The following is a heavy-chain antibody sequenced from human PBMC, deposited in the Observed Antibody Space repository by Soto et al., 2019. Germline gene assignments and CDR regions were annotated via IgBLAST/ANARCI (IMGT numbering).Heavy chain of an antibody. J-gene: IGHJ4*02. Sequence: ASVKVSCKASGYTFTSYGISWVRQAPGQGLEWMGWISAYNGNTNYAQKLQGRVTMTTDASTSTAYMELRSLRSDDTAVYYCARVLPYCSGGSCYGGAFDYWGQGTLVTVSS. CDR2: ISAYNGNT. D-gene: IGHD2-15*01. CDR1: GYTFTSYG. CDR3: ARVLPYCSGGSCYGGAFDY. V-gene: IGHV1-18*04.